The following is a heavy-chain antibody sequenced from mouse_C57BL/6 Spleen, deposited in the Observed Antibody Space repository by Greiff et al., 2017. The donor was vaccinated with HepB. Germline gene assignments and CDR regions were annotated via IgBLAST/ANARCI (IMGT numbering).Heavy chain of an antibody. CDR2: IDPETGGT. V-gene: IGHV1-15*01. D-gene: IGHD3-1*01. CDR3: TRGRIGYYFDY. J-gene: IGHJ2*01. CDR1: GYTFTDYE. Sequence: QVQLKQSGAELVRPGASVTLSCKASGYTFTDYEMHWVKQTPVHGLEWIGAIDPETGGTAYNQKFKGKAILTADKSSSTAYMELRSLTSEDSAVYYCTRGRIGYYFDYWGQGTTLTVSS.